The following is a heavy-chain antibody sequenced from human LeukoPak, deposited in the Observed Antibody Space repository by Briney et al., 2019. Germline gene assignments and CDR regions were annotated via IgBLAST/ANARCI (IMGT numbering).Heavy chain of an antibody. CDR1: GYSLTGYD. Sequence: ASVKVSCKASGYSLTGYDINWIRHATGQGLEWMGWMNPYSGNTGYAQKFQGRMTMTRDNSMTTAYMELTSLTSDDTAVYYCVRRLDTIEFDPWGQGTPVIVSS. D-gene: IGHD5-12*01. J-gene: IGHJ5*02. CDR2: MNPYSGNT. CDR3: VRRLDTIEFDP. V-gene: IGHV1-8*02.